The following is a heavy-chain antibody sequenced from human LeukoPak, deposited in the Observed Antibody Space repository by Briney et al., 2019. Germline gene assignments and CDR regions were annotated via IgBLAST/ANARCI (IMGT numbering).Heavy chain of an antibody. Sequence: SETLSLTCTVSGGSISSSSYYWGWIRQPPGKGLEWIGSIYYSGSTYHNPSLKSRVTISVDTSKNQFSLKLSSVTAADTAVYYCARQVRGVTLDNWFDPWGQGTLVTVSS. CDR1: GGSISSSSYY. CDR2: IYYSGST. V-gene: IGHV4-39*01. J-gene: IGHJ5*02. D-gene: IGHD3-10*01. CDR3: ARQVRGVTLDNWFDP.